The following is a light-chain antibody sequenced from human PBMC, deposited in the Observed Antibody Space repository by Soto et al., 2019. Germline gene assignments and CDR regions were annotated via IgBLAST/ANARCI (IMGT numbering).Light chain of an antibody. J-gene: IGKJ4*02. CDR3: QQYGSSALT. CDR1: QSVSSIY. CDR2: GAS. V-gene: IGKV3-20*01. Sequence: EIVLTQSPGTVSLSPGERATLSCRASQSVSSIYLAWYQQKPGQAPRLLIYGASSRATGIPDRFSGSGSGTDFTLTISRLEPEDFAVYYCQQYGSSALTFGRGTKVDIK.